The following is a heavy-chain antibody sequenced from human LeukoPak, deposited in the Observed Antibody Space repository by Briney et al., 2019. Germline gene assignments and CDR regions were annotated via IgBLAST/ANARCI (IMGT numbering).Heavy chain of an antibody. CDR1: GGSISSTSYY. J-gene: IGHJ4*02. Sequence: PSETLSLTCTVSGGSISSTSYYWGWIRQPPGKGLEWIGSIYNSGSTYYNPSLRSRITVSVDTSKSQFSLKLSSVTAADTAVYYCARLEVRGVSIDCWGQGTLVTVSA. V-gene: IGHV4-39*01. CDR2: IYNSGST. D-gene: IGHD2-21*01. CDR3: ARLEVRGVSIDC.